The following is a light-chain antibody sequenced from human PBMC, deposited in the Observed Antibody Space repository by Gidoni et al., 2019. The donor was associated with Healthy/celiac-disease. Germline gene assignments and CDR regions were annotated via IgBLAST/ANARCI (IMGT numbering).Light chain of an antibody. V-gene: IGKV3-11*01. Sequence: EIVLTQSPATLSLSPGERATLSCRASQSVSSYLALYQQKPGQAPRLLIYDASNLATGIPARFSGSGSGTDFTLTISSLEPEDFAVYYCQQRSNWPPRITFGQGTRLEIK. J-gene: IGKJ5*01. CDR3: QQRSNWPPRIT. CDR1: QSVSSY. CDR2: DAS.